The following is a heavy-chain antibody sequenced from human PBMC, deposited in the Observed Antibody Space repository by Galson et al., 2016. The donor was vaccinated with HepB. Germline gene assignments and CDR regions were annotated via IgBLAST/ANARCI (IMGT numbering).Heavy chain of an antibody. CDR3: ARDRVQYTNVNPGRVDY. D-gene: IGHD3-10*01. CDR1: GYTFVSYG. CDR2: ISGYNGDT. Sequence: SVKVSCKASGYTFVSYGISWVRQAPGQGLEWMGWISGYNGDTKYAQKIQGRVTMTTDTSTTTAYMELRSLRSDDTAVYYCARDRVQYTNVNPGRVDYWGQGALVTVSS. J-gene: IGHJ4*02. V-gene: IGHV1-18*04.